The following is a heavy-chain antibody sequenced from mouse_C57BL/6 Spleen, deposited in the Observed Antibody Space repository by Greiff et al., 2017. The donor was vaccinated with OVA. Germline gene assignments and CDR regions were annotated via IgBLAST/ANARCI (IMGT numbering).Heavy chain of an antibody. Sequence: QVQLQQPGAELVMPGASVKLSCKASGYTFTSYWMHWVKQRPGQGLEWIGEIDPSDSDTNYNQKFKGKSTLTVDKSSSTAYMQLSSLTSEDSAVYYCAREINTVVATYFDYWGQGTTLTVYS. D-gene: IGHD1-1*01. CDR2: IDPSDSDT. J-gene: IGHJ2*01. CDR1: GYTFTSYW. CDR3: AREINTVVATYFDY. V-gene: IGHV1-69*01.